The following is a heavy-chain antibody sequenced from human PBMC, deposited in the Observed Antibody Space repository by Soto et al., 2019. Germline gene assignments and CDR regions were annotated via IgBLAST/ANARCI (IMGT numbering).Heavy chain of an antibody. J-gene: IGHJ6*02. CDR1: GFTFSSYG. V-gene: IGHV3-33*01. CDR3: ARNFKDGGMDV. Sequence: QVQLVESGGGVVQPGKSLRLSCAASGFTFSSYGIHWVRQAPGKGLEWVAIIYYDGTNKYYGDSLKGRFPISRDNSKNTLYLQMNSLRAEDTAVYFCARNFKDGGMDVWGQGTTVTVSS. CDR2: IYYDGTNK.